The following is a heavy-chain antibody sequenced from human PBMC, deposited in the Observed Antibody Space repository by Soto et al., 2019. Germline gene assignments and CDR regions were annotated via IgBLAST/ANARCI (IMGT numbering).Heavy chain of an antibody. J-gene: IGHJ4*02. D-gene: IGHD3-22*01. CDR2: INAGNGNT. CDR1: GYTFASYN. CDR3: ARVGGISMIAYYFDY. Sequence: GASVKVSCKASGYTFASYNMHWARQAPGQRLEWMGWINAGNGNTKYSQKFQGRVTITRDTSANTVYMELSSLRSEDTAVYYCARVGGISMIAYYFDYWGQGTLVTVSS. V-gene: IGHV1-3*01.